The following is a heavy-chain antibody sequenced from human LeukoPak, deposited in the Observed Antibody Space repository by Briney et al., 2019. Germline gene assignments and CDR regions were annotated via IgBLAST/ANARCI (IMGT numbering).Heavy chain of an antibody. CDR1: GFTFTSYG. CDR3: AKSQYQLRWGDYFDY. Sequence: GGSLRLSCAASGFTFTSYGMHWVRQAPGKGLEGVAFIRYDGSNKFYTDSVKGRFTISRDNSKNTLYLKMNSLRAEDRAVYYRAKSQYQLRWGDYFDYWGQGTLVTVSS. V-gene: IGHV3-30*02. CDR2: IRYDGSNK. J-gene: IGHJ4*02. D-gene: IGHD4-23*01.